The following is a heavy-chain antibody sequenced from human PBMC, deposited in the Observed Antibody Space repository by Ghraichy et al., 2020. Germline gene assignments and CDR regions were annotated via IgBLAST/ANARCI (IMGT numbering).Heavy chain of an antibody. D-gene: IGHD3-16*02. Sequence: GGSLRLSCAASGFTFSAHAMSWVRQAPGRGLEWVSAISGSGGSIYYADSVKGRFTISRDNDRDTLYLQMDSLTAEDTAVYFCARDRVLIRFGGVFASDDAFDVWGPGTLVSVSS. CDR1: GFTFSAHA. V-gene: IGHV3-23*01. CDR2: ISGSGGSI. J-gene: IGHJ3*01. CDR3: ARDRVLIRFGGVFASDDAFDV.